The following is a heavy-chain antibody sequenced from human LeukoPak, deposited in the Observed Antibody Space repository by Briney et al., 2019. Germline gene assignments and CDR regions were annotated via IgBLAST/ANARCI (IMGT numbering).Heavy chain of an antibody. CDR1: GFTFSSYA. Sequence: PGGSLRLSCAASGFTFSSYAMSWVRQAPGKGLEWVSAISGSGGSTYYADSVKGRFTISRDNSKNTLYLQMNSLRAEDTAVYYCAKDLPSVDYDFWSGYYDYWGQGTLVTVSS. CDR3: AKDLPSVDYDFWSGYYDY. CDR2: ISGSGGST. D-gene: IGHD3-3*01. J-gene: IGHJ4*02. V-gene: IGHV3-23*01.